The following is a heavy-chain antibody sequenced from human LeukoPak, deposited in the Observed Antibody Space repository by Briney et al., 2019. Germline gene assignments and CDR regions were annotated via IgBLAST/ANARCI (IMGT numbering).Heavy chain of an antibody. Sequence: PGGFLRLSCAASGFTFSSYAMSWVRQAPGKGLEWVSAISGSGGSTYYADSVKGRFTISRDNSKNTLYLQMNSLRAEDTAVYYCAKEATYYSNYVGRFDPWGQGTLVTVSS. J-gene: IGHJ5*02. CDR1: GFTFSSYA. CDR3: AKEATYYSNYVGRFDP. CDR2: ISGSGGST. D-gene: IGHD4-11*01. V-gene: IGHV3-23*01.